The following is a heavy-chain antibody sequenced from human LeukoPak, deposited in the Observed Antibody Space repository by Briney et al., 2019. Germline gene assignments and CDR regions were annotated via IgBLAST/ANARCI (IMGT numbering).Heavy chain of an antibody. J-gene: IGHJ6*03. CDR1: GFTFSSYG. Sequence: PGGSLRLSCAASGFTFSSYGMHWVRQAPGKGLEWVAVISYDGSNKYYADSVKGRFTISRDNSKNTLYLQMNSLRAEDTAVYYCAKDANKAVASFGDYYYYYYYMDVWGKGTTVTVSS. D-gene: IGHD6-19*01. CDR3: AKDANKAVASFGDYYYYYYYMDV. CDR2: ISYDGSNK. V-gene: IGHV3-30*18.